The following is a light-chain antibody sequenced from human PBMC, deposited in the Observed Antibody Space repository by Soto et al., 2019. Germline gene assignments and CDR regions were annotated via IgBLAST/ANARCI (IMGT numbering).Light chain of an antibody. CDR1: QSISDT. V-gene: IGKV3-15*01. J-gene: IGKJ1*01. CDR3: QQYGSSST. CDR2: SAS. Sequence: EIVMTQSPATLSVPPGGRATLSCRASQSISDTLAWYQQKPGQAPRLLIYSASRRATGFPARFSGSGSGTDFTLTISSLEPEDFAVYYCQQYGSSSTFGQGTKVDI.